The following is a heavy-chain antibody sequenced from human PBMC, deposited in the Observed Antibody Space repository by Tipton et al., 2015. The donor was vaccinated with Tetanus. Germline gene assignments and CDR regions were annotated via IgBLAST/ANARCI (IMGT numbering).Heavy chain of an antibody. V-gene: IGHV4-59*02. D-gene: IGHD2-8*02. CDR3: AGVTAQRTELYFEH. CDR2: VYYTGDT. J-gene: IGHJ1*01. Sequence: TLSLTCTVSGDSVSGYYWSWIRQPPGKGLAWVGYVYYTGDTNYNPSLKSRVTISMDRSENQISLKMTSVTAADTAVYYCAGVTAQRTELYFEHWGQGTQVTVSS. CDR1: GDSVSGYY.